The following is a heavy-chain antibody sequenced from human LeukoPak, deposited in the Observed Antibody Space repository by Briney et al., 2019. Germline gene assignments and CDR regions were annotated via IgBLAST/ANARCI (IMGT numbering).Heavy chain of an antibody. CDR3: ARGIAVAGTSFTQDRYYYYMDV. CDR1: GGSFSGYY. J-gene: IGHJ6*03. CDR2: INHSGST. D-gene: IGHD6-19*01. Sequence: SSETLSLTCAVYGGSFSGYYWSWIRQPPGKGLEWIGEINHSGSTNYNPSLKSRVTISVDTSKNQFSLKLSSVTAADTAVYYCARGIAVAGTSFTQDRYYYYMDVWGKGTTVTVSS. V-gene: IGHV4-34*01.